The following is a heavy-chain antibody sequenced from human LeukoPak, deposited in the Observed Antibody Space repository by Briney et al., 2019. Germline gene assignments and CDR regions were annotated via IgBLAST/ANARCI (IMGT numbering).Heavy chain of an antibody. Sequence: SETLSLTCTVSGGSLSSGGYYWSWIRQHPGKGLEWIGYIYYSGSTYYNPSLKSRVTISVDTSKNQFSLKLSSVTAADTAVYYCAREVAATYYSDYWGQGTLVTVSS. D-gene: IGHD6-25*01. V-gene: IGHV4-31*03. CDR3: AREVAATYYSDY. J-gene: IGHJ4*02. CDR1: GGSLSSGGYY. CDR2: IYYSGST.